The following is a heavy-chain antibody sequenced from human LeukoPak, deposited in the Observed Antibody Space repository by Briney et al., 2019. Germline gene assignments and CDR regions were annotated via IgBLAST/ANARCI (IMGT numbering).Heavy chain of an antibody. CDR3: VRGFYSPHY. CDR2: IYYSGRT. V-gene: IGHV4-59*01. J-gene: IGHJ4*02. CDR1: GXSISSDY. Sequence: PSETLSLTCTVSGXSISSDYWSWIRQPPGKELEWIGYIYYSGRTYYNPSLKSRITISVDTSKNQFSLKLSSVTAADTAVYYCVRGFYSPHYWGQGTLVTVSS. D-gene: IGHD4-11*01.